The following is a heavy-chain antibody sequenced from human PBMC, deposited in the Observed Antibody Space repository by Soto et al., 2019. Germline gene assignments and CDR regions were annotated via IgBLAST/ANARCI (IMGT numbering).Heavy chain of an antibody. V-gene: IGHV1-58*02. CDR2: IVVGSGNT. D-gene: IGHD4-17*01. CDR1: GFTFTISS. Sequence: ASVKVSCKASGFTFTISSMQWVRQARGQRLEWIGWIVVGSGNTNYAQKFQERVTITRDMSTSTAYMELSSLRSEDTAVYYCAAEIDYGGYYYYYMDVWGKGTTVSVSS. CDR3: AAEIDYGGYYYYYMDV. J-gene: IGHJ6*03.